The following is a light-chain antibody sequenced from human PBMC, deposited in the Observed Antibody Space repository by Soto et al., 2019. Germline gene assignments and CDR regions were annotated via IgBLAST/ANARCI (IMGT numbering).Light chain of an antibody. Sequence: ETVMTQFPATLPVSPGERATLSCRASQGVSSNLAWYHQKPGQAPRLLIYGASTRATGIPDRFSGSGSGTEFTLTISSLQSEDSAVYYCQQYHDWPRTFGQGTKVDIK. J-gene: IGKJ1*01. CDR2: GAS. CDR1: QGVSSN. V-gene: IGKV3-15*01. CDR3: QQYHDWPRT.